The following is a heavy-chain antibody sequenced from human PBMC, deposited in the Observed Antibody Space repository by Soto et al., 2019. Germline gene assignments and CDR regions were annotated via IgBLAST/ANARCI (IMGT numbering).Heavy chain of an antibody. CDR2: INPSGGST. CDR3: ARDRASTVTTVPYYYYVMDV. V-gene: IGHV1-46*01. J-gene: IGHJ6*02. Sequence: ASVKVSCKASGYTFTSSYMHWVRQAPGQGLEWMGIINPSGGSTSYAQKFQGRVTMTRDTSTSTVYLELSSLRSEDTAVYYCARDRASTVTTVPYYYYVMDVWGQGSTVTVSS. CDR1: GYTFTSSY. D-gene: IGHD4-4*01.